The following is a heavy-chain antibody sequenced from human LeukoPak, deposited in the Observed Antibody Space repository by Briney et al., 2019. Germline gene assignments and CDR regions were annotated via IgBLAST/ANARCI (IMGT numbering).Heavy chain of an antibody. V-gene: IGHV3-30*03. CDR1: GFTFSNYG. Sequence: GGSLRLSCAASGFTFSNYGMHWVRQAPGKGLEWVVVISHDGSNNNYADSVKGRFTISRDNSKNTLYLQMNSLRAEDTAVYYCARDSMVRGDRVDYWGQGTLVTVSS. CDR2: ISHDGSNN. CDR3: ARDSMVRGDRVDY. J-gene: IGHJ4*02. D-gene: IGHD3-10*01.